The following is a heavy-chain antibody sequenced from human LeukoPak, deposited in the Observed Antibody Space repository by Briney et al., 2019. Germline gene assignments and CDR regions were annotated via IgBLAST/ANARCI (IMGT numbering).Heavy chain of an antibody. D-gene: IGHD2-2*01. CDR1: GYTLRSYG. CDR2: INAYNGNT. J-gene: IGHJ4*02. Sequence: ASVKVSCKASGYTLRSYGITWVRQAPGQGLEWMGWINAYNGNTKYPQKLQGRVTMTTDTSTSTGYMELRSLRSDDTAVYYCARGAKVPAARAFDYWGRGTLVTVSS. V-gene: IGHV1-18*01. CDR3: ARGAKVPAARAFDY.